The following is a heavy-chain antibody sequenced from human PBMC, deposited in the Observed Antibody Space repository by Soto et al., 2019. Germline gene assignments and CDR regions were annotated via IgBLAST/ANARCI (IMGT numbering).Heavy chain of an antibody. V-gene: IGHV3-23*05. CDR2: IYTSGVP. D-gene: IGHD3-3*02. J-gene: IGHJ4*02. CDR1: GFTFTTYA. Sequence: EVQLLESGGGLVQPGGSLRLSCAASGFTFTTYAMTWVRQAPGKGLEWVSGIYTSGVPKYAESVQGRFTISRDDSKSTLYLQMNSLRAEDTAVYYCTRDWERDAAAFFDYWGQGTLVTVSS. CDR3: TRDWERDAAAFFDY.